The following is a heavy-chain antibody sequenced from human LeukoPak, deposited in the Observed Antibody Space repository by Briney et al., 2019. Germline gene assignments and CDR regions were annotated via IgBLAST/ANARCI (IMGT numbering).Heavy chain of an antibody. CDR2: XXXXXAGX. J-gene: IGHJ4*02. D-gene: IGHD6-19*01. Sequence: PGGSLXLSCAASXFXXGXXXXTXVXXXPGXXXXXVXXXXXXXAGXXXADSXQGRFTISRDNSKNTLYLQMISLRAEDTAVYYCXKXXQYSSGWYAIDYWGQGTLVTVSS. V-gene: IGHV3-23*01. CDR3: XKXXQYSSGWYAIDY. CDR1: XFXXGXXX.